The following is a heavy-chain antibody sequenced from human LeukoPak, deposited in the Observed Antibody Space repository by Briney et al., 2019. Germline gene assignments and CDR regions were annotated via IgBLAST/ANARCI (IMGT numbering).Heavy chain of an antibody. CDR2: IIPIFGTA. CDR1: GGTFSNYA. Sequence: SVKVSCKASGGTFSNYAISWVRQAPGQGLKWMGGIIPIFGTANYAQKLQGRVTMTTDTSTSTAYMELRSLRSDDTAVYYCAREDCSGGSCYSVADYWGQGTLVTVSS. CDR3: AREDCSGGSCYSVADY. V-gene: IGHV1-69*05. J-gene: IGHJ4*02. D-gene: IGHD2-15*01.